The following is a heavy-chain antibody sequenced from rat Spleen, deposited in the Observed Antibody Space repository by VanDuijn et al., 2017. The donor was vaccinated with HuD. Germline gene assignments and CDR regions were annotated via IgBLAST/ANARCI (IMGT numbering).Heavy chain of an antibody. CDR3: TTGLH. D-gene: IGHD1-3*01. CDR2: IIYDSSSV. V-gene: IGHV5-17*01. J-gene: IGHJ2*01. Sequence: EVQLVESGGGLALPGRSLKISCAASGFTFSDYAMAWVRQAPKKGLEWVATIIYDSSSVYFRDSVRGRFTISRDNTKSTLSLQMDSLRSEDTATYYCTTGLHWGQGVMVTVSS. CDR1: GFTFSDYA.